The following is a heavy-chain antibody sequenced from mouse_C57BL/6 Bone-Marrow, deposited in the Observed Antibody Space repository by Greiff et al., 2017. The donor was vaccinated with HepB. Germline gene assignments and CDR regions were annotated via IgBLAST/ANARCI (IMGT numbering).Heavy chain of an antibody. D-gene: IGHD2-1*01. V-gene: IGHV1-69*01. CDR3: ARGGNSGMDY. CDR1: GYTFTRYW. CDR2: IDPSDSYT. Sequence: QVQLQQPGAELVMPGASVKLSCKASGYTFTRYWMHWVKQRPGQGLEWIGEIDPSDSYTNYNQKFKGKSTLTVDKSSSTAYMQRSSLTSEDSAVYYCARGGNSGMDYGGQGTSVTVSS. J-gene: IGHJ4*01.